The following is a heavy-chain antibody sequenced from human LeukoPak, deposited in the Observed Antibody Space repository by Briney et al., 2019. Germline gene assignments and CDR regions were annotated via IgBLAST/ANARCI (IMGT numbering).Heavy chain of an antibody. CDR2: IYSGSAT. CDR1: GFTVSSNY. D-gene: IGHD2-8*01. J-gene: IGHJ6*02. V-gene: IGHV3-53*04. CDR3: TRGHSLLAKRHALVLYYYYAMDV. Sequence: PGGSLRLSCAASGFTVSSNYMSWVRLAPGKGLEWVSIIYSGSATYYADFVKGRFTISRHNSKNNLYLEKSNLSPEDTAVQYYTRGHSLLAKRHALVLYYYYAMDVWGQGTTVTVSS.